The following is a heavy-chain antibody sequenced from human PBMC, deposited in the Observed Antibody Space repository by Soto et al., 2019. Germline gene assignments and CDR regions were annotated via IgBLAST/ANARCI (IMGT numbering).Heavy chain of an antibody. Sequence: GGSLRLSCSASGFTFSSYAMHWVRQAPGKGLEXVSAIXXNXGXTXYXXXXKGRFTISRDNSKNTLYLQMSSLRAEDTAVYYCVTSIASYGPFDYWGQGTLVTVSS. J-gene: IGHJ4*02. CDR1: GFTFSSYA. CDR2: IXXNXGXT. CDR3: VTSIASYGPFDY. V-gene: IGHV3-64D*06. D-gene: IGHD5-18*01.